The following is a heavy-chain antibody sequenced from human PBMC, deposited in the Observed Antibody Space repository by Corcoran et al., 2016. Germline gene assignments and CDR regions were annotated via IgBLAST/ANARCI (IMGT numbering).Heavy chain of an antibody. CDR3: AAGGGWSQQLGRDWFDP. CDR1: GGSISSSSYY. CDR2: IYYSGST. D-gene: IGHD6-13*01. V-gene: IGHV4-39*01. Sequence: QLQLQESGPGLVKPSETLSLTCTVSGGSISSSSYYWGWIRQPPGKGLEWIGSIYYSGSTYYNPSLKSRVTISVDTSKNQFSLKLSSVTAADTAGYDWAAGGGWSQQLGRDWFDPWGQGTLVTVSS. J-gene: IGHJ5*02.